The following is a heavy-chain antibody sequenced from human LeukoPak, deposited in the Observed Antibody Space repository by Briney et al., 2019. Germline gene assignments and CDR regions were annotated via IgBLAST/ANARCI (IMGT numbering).Heavy chain of an antibody. J-gene: IGHJ4*02. CDR1: GGSISSYY. D-gene: IGHD6-13*01. CDR2: IYYSGST. V-gene: IGHV4-59*01. Sequence: SETLSLTCTVSGGSISSYYWSWIRQPPGKGLEWIGYIYYSGSTNYNPSLKSRVTISVDTSKNQFSLKLSSVTAADTAVYYCARGQASSSWYNYWGQGTLVTVSS. CDR3: ARGQASSSWYNY.